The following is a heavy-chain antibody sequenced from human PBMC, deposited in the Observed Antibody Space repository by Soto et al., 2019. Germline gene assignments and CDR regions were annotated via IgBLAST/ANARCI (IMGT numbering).Heavy chain of an antibody. V-gene: IGHV3-30*18. Sequence: QVQLVESGGGVVQPGRSLRLSCAASGFTFSHYAMQWVRQAPGKGLEWVALMSYDGSNEYYADSVKGRFTISRDNSKNPLYLQMNSLKAEDTAVYYCAKDGSHNFDYWGQGTLVTVSS. D-gene: IGHD1-26*01. CDR2: MSYDGSNE. CDR3: AKDGSHNFDY. J-gene: IGHJ4*02. CDR1: GFTFSHYA.